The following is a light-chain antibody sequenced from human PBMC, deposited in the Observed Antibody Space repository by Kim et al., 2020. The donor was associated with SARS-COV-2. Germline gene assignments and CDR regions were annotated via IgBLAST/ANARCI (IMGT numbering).Light chain of an antibody. V-gene: IGKV3-15*01. CDR2: GAS. J-gene: IGKJ1*01. CDR1: QRVSSN. CDR3: QQYNNWPPWT. Sequence: SPGERATLSCRASQRVSSNLAWYQQKPGQAPRLLIYGASTRATGIPARFSGSGSGKEFTLTISSLQSEDFAVYYCQQYNNWPPWTFGQGTKVDIK.